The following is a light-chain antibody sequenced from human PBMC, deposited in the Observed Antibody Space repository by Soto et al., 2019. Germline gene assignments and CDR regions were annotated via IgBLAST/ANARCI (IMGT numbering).Light chain of an antibody. CDR1: SSDVGAYNF. Sequence: QSVLTQPPSVSGSPGQSITISCTGTSSDVGAYNFVSWHQQHPGKAPKLMIYNVYDRPSGISYRFSGSKSGNTASLTISGLQGEDDADYYCGSYAVSRTYVFGTGTKLTVL. CDR3: GSYAVSRTYV. CDR2: NVY. J-gene: IGLJ1*01. V-gene: IGLV2-14*03.